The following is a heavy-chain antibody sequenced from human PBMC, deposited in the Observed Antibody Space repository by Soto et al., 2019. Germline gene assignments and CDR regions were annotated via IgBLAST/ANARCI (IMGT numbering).Heavy chain of an antibody. J-gene: IGHJ4*02. D-gene: IGHD2-2*03. CDR2: FNHSGST. CDR3: ARGEVDIVVVPAAIPFDY. V-gene: IGHV4-34*01. CDR1: GGSFSGYY. Sequence: QVQLQQWGAGLLKPSETLSLTCAVYGGSFSGYYWSWIRQPPGKGLEWIGEFNHSGSTNYNPSLKSPATISVDTSKNQFSLKLSSVTAADTAVYYCARGEVDIVVVPAAIPFDYWGQGTLVTFCS.